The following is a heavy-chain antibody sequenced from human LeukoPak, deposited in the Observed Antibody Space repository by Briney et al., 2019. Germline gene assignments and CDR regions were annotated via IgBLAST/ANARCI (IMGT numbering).Heavy chain of an antibody. J-gene: IGHJ4*02. CDR1: GFTFSGSA. CDR2: IRIKANSYAT. Sequence: QTGGSLRLSCAASGFTFSGSAMHWVRQASGKGLEWVGRIRIKANSYATAYAASVKGRFTISRDDSKNTAYLQMNSLKTEDTAVYYCTGLVYYYDSSGYYDVDYWGQGTLVTVSS. D-gene: IGHD3-22*01. CDR3: TGLVYYYDSSGYYDVDY. V-gene: IGHV3-73*01.